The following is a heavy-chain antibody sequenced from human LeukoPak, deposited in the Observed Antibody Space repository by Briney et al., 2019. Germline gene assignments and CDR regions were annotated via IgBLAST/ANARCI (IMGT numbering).Heavy chain of an antibody. CDR1: GGSISSYY. CDR2: IYYSGST. Sequence: SETLSLTCTVSGGSISSYYWSRIRQPPGKGLEWIGYIYYSGSTNYNPSLKSRVTISVDTSKNQFSLKLSSVTAADTAVYYCARAIAAADAFDIWGQGTMVTVSS. D-gene: IGHD6-13*01. CDR3: ARAIAAADAFDI. J-gene: IGHJ3*02. V-gene: IGHV4-59*01.